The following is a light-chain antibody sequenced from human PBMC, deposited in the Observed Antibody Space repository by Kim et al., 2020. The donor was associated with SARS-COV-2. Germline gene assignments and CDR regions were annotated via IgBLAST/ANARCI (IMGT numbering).Light chain of an antibody. CDR2: DAS. Sequence: SLSPGDTATLSCRAGPSVSIYLAWYQHKPGQAPRLLISDASNRATGIPPRFTGSGSETDFTLTITSLEPEDSAVYYCQHRSNWYTFGQGTKLEI. V-gene: IGKV3-11*01. CDR3: QHRSNWYT. CDR1: PSVSIY. J-gene: IGKJ2*01.